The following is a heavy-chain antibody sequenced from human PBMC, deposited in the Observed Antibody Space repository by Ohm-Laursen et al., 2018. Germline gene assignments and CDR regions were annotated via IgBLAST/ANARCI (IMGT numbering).Heavy chain of an antibody. J-gene: IGHJ5*02. Sequence: SLRLSCTAAGFTFSDYGLHWVRQAPGKGLVWVSSITWDSGSIGYADSVEGRFTVSKDNARNSLYLQMNSLRCEDTALYYCAKDSGGRTKQVAEKGMDLWGQGTLVTVSS. CDR2: ITWDSGSI. CDR3: AKDSGGRTKQVAEKGMDL. D-gene: IGHD6-19*01. V-gene: IGHV3-9*01. CDR1: GFTFSDYG.